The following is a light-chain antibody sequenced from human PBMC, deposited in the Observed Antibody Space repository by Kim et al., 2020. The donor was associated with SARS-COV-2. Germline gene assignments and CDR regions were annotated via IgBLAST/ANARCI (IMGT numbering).Light chain of an antibody. CDR1: PSVTSD. Sequence: GSPGESATPSGRASPSVTSDLAWYQQKPGQAPRLLIYGVSPRATGIPARFSGSGSWTEFTLPISSLQSEDFAVYYCQQYYDWPITFGGGTTVDIK. J-gene: IGKJ4*01. CDR2: GVS. V-gene: IGKV3-15*01. CDR3: QQYYDWPIT.